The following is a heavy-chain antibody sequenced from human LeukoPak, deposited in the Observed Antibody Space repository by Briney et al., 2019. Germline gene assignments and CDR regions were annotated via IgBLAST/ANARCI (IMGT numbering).Heavy chain of an antibody. CDR1: GFTVSSDY. V-gene: IGHV3-53*05. D-gene: IGHD2-15*01. Sequence: TGGSLRLSCAASGFTVSSDYMNWVRQAPGKGLEWVSVIYSGGSTSYADSVKGRFTISRDNSKNTLYLQMNSLRAEDTAVYYCAKDRFRDIDYWGQGTLVIVSS. CDR3: AKDRFRDIDY. J-gene: IGHJ4*02. CDR2: IYSGGST.